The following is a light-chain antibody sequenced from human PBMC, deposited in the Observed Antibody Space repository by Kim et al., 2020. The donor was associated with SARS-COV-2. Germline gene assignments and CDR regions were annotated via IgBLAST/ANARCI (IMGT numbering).Light chain of an antibody. Sequence: SMSPGQTTRITCSGDVLAKKYTRWFQQKPGQAPVLVIYKDIEGPSGIPERFSGSSSGTTVTLTISGAQDEDEAEYYCYSAADKNRVFGGGTQLTVL. CDR2: KDI. CDR3: YSAADKNRV. J-gene: IGLJ3*02. CDR1: VLAKKY. V-gene: IGLV3-27*01.